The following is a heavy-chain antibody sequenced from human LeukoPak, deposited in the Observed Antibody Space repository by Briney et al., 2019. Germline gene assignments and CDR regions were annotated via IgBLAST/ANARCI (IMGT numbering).Heavy chain of an antibody. J-gene: IGHJ5*01. CDR3: AKRVWAPRSDS. CDR1: GASFSYDY. V-gene: IGHV4-34*01. CDR2: INHSGSI. D-gene: IGHD7-27*01. Sequence: PSETLSLTCAVYGASFSYDYWSWIRQAPGKGLEWIGEINHSGSITYNPSLESRVTISAEKSKSQFSLRLTSVTAADTAVYYCAKRVWAPRSDSWGQGTLVTVSS.